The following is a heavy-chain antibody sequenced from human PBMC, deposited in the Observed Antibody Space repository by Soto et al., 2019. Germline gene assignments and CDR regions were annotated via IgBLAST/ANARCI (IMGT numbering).Heavy chain of an antibody. CDR3: ARGSSSGYVDY. CDR2: IIPIFGTA. D-gene: IGHD6-13*01. CDR1: GGTFSSYA. J-gene: IGHJ4*02. V-gene: IGHV1-69*01. Sequence: QVQLVQSGAEVKKPGSSVKFSCKASGGTFSSYAISWVRQAPEQGLEWMGGIIPIFGTANYAQKFQGRVMITAYESTRTGYMELSSLRSEDTAVYYCARGSSSGYVDYWGEGTLVTVSS.